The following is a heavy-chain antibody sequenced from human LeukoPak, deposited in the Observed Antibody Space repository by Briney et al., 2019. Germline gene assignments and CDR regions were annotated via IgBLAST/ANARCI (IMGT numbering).Heavy chain of an antibody. D-gene: IGHD3-22*01. V-gene: IGHV4-4*07. CDR1: GDSISNYY. CDR2: IYTSGNT. J-gene: IGHJ4*02. Sequence: SETLSLTCTVSGDSISNYYWSWIRQPAGKGLEWIGRIYTSGNTNYNPSLKSRVTMSVDTSKNQLSLKLSSVTAADTAVYYCASNYYYDSSGPPPYWGQGTLVTVSS. CDR3: ASNYYYDSSGPPPY.